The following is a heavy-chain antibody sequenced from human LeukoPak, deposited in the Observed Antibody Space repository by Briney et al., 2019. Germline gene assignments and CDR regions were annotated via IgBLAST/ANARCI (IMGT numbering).Heavy chain of an antibody. V-gene: IGHV3-23*01. Sequence: TGGSLRLSCAASGFTFSNYAMSWVRQAPGKGLEWVSSVSGGGGNTYYADSVKGRFTISRDNSKNTLYLQMDSLRAEDTAVYHCAKDAYSGTYYWFDPWGQGTLVTVSS. J-gene: IGHJ5*02. D-gene: IGHD1-26*01. CDR1: GFTFSNYA. CDR3: AKDAYSGTYYWFDP. CDR2: VSGGGGNT.